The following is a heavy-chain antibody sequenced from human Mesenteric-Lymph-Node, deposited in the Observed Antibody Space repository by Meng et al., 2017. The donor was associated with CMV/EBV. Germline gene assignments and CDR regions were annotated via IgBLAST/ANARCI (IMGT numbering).Heavy chain of an antibody. CDR3: ARGSSYDILTGYFDY. CDR2: INHSGST. CDR1: GGSFSGYY. D-gene: IGHD3-9*01. J-gene: IGHJ4*02. V-gene: IGHV4-34*01. Sequence: VDSHLRGAGHFKPLEPLSVTCAVYGGSFSGYYWNWIRQSPEKGLEWIGEINHSGSTTYNPSFTSRIIISVDTSTNQISLNMSSVTAADTAVYYCARGSSYDILTGYFDYWGQGALVTVSS.